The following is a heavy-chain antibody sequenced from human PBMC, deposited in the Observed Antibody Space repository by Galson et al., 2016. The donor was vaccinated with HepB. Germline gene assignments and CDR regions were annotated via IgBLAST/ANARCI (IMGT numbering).Heavy chain of an antibody. V-gene: IGHV3-33*01. J-gene: IGHJ4*02. D-gene: IGHD4-23*01. Sequence: SLRLSCAASGFSFSNYGMHWVRQAPCKGLEWVAVIWHDGSNKYYADSVKGRFTISRDSSTLYLQMNSLRAEDTAVYYCARDRLASGNHLDYWGQGTLVTVSS. CDR1: GFSFSNYG. CDR2: IWHDGSNK. CDR3: ARDRLASGNHLDY.